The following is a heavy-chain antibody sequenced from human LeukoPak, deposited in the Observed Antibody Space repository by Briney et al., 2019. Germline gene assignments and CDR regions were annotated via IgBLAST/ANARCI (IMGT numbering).Heavy chain of an antibody. Sequence: SGGSLRLSCAASGFTFSSYAMSWVRQAPGKGLEWVSAISGSGGSTYYADSVKGRFTISRDNSKNTLYLQMNSLRAEDTAVYYCAKDVGYSYGYFLMYYFDYSGQGTLVTVSS. CDR2: ISGSGGST. CDR1: GFTFSSYA. D-gene: IGHD5-18*01. J-gene: IGHJ4*02. CDR3: AKDVGYSYGYFLMYYFDY. V-gene: IGHV3-23*01.